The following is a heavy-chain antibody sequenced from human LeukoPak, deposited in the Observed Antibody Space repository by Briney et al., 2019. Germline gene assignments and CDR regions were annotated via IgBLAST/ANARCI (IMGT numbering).Heavy chain of an antibody. CDR1: GFTFSTYG. CDR2: LSSGGINK. Sequence: GGSLRLSCAASGFTFSTYGIHWVRQAPGKGLEWVGLLSSGGINKHYADSVKGRFIISRDNSMNTLYLQMNSLGVEDTAVYYCARDFSGHRFDYWGQGTLVTVSS. V-gene: IGHV3-30*03. J-gene: IGHJ4*02. D-gene: IGHD5-12*01. CDR3: ARDFSGHRFDY.